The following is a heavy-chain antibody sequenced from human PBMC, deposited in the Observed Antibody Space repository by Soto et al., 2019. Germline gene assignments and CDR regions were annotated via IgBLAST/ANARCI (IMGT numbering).Heavy chain of an antibody. V-gene: IGHV3-30*03. CDR3: ARRLFYPFGETYSSSPFDL. CDR2: ISYDGSNK. CDR1: GFTFSSYG. J-gene: IGHJ5*02. D-gene: IGHD6-6*01. Sequence: GGSLRLSCAASGFTFSSYGVHWVRQAPGKGLEWVAVISYDGSNKYYADSVKGRFTISRDNSKNTLYLQMNSLRAEDTAVYYCARRLFYPFGETYSSSPFDLWGQGTPVTVSS.